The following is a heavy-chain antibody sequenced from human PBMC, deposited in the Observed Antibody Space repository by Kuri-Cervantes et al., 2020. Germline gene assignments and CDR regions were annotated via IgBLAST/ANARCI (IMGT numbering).Heavy chain of an antibody. CDR3: ARLDYYDSSGSAGWGTQH. CDR1: EFMFSNYA. V-gene: IGHV3-23*01. Sequence: LSLTCATSEFMFSNYAMSWVRQAPGKGLEWVSAISGSGGSTYYVDSVKGRFTISRDNSKNVLYLQMNSLRAEDTAVYYCARLDYYDSSGSAGWGTQHWGQGTLVTVSS. D-gene: IGHD3-22*01. J-gene: IGHJ1*01. CDR2: ISGSGGST.